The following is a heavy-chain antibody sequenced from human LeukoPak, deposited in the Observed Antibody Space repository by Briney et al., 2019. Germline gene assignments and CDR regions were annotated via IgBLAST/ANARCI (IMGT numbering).Heavy chain of an antibody. J-gene: IGHJ4*02. CDR1: AFTFSSYG. D-gene: IGHD4-17*01. CDR3: AKEIWPTVTTPGWTYFDY. Sequence: GGSLRLSCAASAFTFSSYGMHWVRQAPGKGLEWVAFIRYDGSNKYYADSVKGRFTISRDNSRNTLYLQMNSLRAEDTAVYYCAKEIWPTVTTPGWTYFDYWGQGTLVTVSS. CDR2: IRYDGSNK. V-gene: IGHV3-30*02.